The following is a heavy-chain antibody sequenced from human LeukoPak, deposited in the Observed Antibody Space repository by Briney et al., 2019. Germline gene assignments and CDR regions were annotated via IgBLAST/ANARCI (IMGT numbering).Heavy chain of an antibody. CDR2: ISGYNGDT. CDR1: GYTFTSYG. Sequence: GASVKVSCKASGYTFTSYGISWVRQAPGQGLEWMGWISGYNGDTNYAQKFQGRVTLTTDTSTSTAYMELRSLRSDDTAVYYCASSEITMVRGGRTQFDYWGQGTLVTVSS. CDR3: ASSEITMVRGGRTQFDY. D-gene: IGHD3-10*01. J-gene: IGHJ4*02. V-gene: IGHV1-18*01.